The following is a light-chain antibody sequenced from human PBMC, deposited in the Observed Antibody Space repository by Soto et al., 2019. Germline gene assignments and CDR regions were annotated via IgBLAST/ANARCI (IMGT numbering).Light chain of an antibody. CDR1: SSNIGAGYD. V-gene: IGLV1-40*03. J-gene: IGLJ1*01. CDR3: QSYDSSLSTYV. CDR2: GNS. Sequence: QSALTQPPSVSGAPGQRVTVSCTGNSSNIGAGYDVHWYHQLPGTAPKLLISGNSNRPSGVPDRFSGSKSGASASLAVTGLQAEDEADYYCQSYDSSLSTYVFGTGTKVTVL.